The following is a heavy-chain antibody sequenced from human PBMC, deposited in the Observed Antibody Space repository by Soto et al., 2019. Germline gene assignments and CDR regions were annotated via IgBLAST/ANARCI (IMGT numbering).Heavy chain of an antibody. V-gene: IGHV3-30-3*01. CDR1: GFTFSSYA. CDR2: ISYDGSNK. Sequence: QVQLVESGGGVVQPGRSLRLSCAASGFTFSSYAMHWVRQAPGKGLEWVAVISYDGSNKYYADSVKGRFTISRDNSKNTLYLQMNSLRAEDTAMYYCARDTHDWGQGTMVTVSS. CDR3: ARDTHD. J-gene: IGHJ3*01.